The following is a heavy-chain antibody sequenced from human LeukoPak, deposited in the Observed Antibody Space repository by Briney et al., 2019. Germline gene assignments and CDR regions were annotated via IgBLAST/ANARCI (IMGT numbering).Heavy chain of an antibody. CDR2: IYTDGSPT. D-gene: IGHD6-13*01. Sequence: QAGGSLRLSCAASGFSFSGYWVHWVRQAPGMGLVWVSHIYTDGSPTTYADSVKGRFTISRDNAKNTVYLQMNSLRAEDTAVYFCARGGSIAAAGNYFFHYWGQGTPVTVFS. J-gene: IGHJ4*02. CDR3: ARGGSIAAAGNYFFHY. V-gene: IGHV3-74*01. CDR1: GFSFSGYW.